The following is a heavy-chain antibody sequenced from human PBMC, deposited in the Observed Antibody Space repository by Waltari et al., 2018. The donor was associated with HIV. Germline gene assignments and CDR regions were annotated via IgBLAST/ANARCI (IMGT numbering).Heavy chain of an antibody. CDR1: GFPFSNYW. V-gene: IGHV3-7*01. CDR3: GRARDSYGNYGMDV. J-gene: IGHJ6*02. D-gene: IGHD5-18*01. CDR2: IKRDGSTK. Sequence: EVQLVESGGGLVQPGGSLRLSCTASGFPFSNYWMNWVRQAPGKGLEWVANIKRDGSTKYYVDSVRGRFTVSRDNANNSLYLQMSSLRAEDTAVYYCGRARDSYGNYGMDVWGQGTTVTVSS.